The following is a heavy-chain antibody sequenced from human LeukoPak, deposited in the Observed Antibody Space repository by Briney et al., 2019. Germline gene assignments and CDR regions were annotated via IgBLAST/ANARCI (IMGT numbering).Heavy chain of an antibody. CDR3: ARTGYISSPPTYYFDY. CDR2: ISDGSSYL. Sequence: GGSLRLSCAASGFTFTSYNMNWVRQAPGKGLEWVSSISDGSSYLYYADSVKGRFTISRDNAKNSLYLQMNSLRAEDTAVYYCARTGYISSPPTYYFDYWRQGTMVTVSS. CDR1: GFTFTSYN. D-gene: IGHD6-13*01. V-gene: IGHV3-21*01. J-gene: IGHJ4*02.